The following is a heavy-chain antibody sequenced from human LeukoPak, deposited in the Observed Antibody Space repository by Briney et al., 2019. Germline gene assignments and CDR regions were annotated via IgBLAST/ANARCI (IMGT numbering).Heavy chain of an antibody. D-gene: IGHD3-22*01. Sequence: GGSLRLSCAASGFTVSSNYMSWVRQAPGKGLEWVSVIYSGGSTYCADSVKGRFTISRDNSKNTLYLQMNSLRAEDTAVYYCARDRQHYYDSSGYYTGVYFDYWGQGTLVTVSS. CDR3: ARDRQHYYDSSGYYTGVYFDY. J-gene: IGHJ4*02. V-gene: IGHV3-66*02. CDR2: IYSGGST. CDR1: GFTVSSNY.